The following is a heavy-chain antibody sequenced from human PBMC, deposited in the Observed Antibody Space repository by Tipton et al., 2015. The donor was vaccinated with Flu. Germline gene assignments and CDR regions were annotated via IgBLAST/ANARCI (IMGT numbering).Heavy chain of an antibody. Sequence: SLRLSCAASGFTFSSYGMHWVRQAPGKGLEWVAVIWYDGSNKYYADSVKGRFTISRDNSKNTLYLQMNSLRAEDTAVYYCARVDSNYYYMDVWGKGTTVTVSS. D-gene: IGHD3-22*01. CDR1: GFTFSSYG. CDR3: ARVDSNYYYMDV. CDR2: IWYDGSNK. V-gene: IGHV3-33*01. J-gene: IGHJ6*03.